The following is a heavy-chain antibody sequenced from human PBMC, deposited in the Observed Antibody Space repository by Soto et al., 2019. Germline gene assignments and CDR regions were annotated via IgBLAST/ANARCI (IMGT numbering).Heavy chain of an antibody. CDR3: AKDKSTGY. Sequence: HPGGSLRLSCAASGFSFSSYAMSWVRQAPGKGLEWVSAIGASGGTYYADSVKGRFTISRDNSKNTLYLQMNSLRAEDTAVYYCAKDKSTGYWGQGTLVTVSS. CDR1: GFSFSSYA. J-gene: IGHJ4*02. V-gene: IGHV3-23*01. CDR2: IGASGGT.